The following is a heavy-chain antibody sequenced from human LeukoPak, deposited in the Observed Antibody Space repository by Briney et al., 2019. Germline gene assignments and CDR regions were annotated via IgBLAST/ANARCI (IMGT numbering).Heavy chain of an antibody. Sequence: PGGSLRLSCSASGFTFSTYAMSWVRQAPGKGLEWVSGVSGSGTGAYYADSVKGRFTISRDNSKDTLYLQMDSLRAEDTALYYCAKAEFLSLDYCYYGMDVWGQGTTVTVSS. J-gene: IGHJ6*02. CDR1: GFTFSTYA. CDR3: AKAEFLSLDYCYYGMDV. D-gene: IGHD3-10*01. V-gene: IGHV3-23*01. CDR2: VSGSGTGA.